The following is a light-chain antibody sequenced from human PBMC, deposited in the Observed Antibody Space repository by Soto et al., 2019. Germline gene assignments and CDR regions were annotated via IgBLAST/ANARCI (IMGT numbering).Light chain of an antibody. CDR3: QHYGSSFYT. J-gene: IGKJ2*01. CDR1: QSVTSSY. Sequence: EIVLTQSPGTLSLSPGERATLSCRASQSVTSSYLAWYRQKPGQAPRLLIYGASTRATGIPDRVSGSGSGTDFTLTISRLEPEDFAVYYCQHYGSSFYTFGQGTKLEIK. CDR2: GAS. V-gene: IGKV3-20*01.